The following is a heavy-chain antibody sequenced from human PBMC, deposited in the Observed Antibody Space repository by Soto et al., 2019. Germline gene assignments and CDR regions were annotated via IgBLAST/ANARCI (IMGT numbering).Heavy chain of an antibody. V-gene: IGHV3-23*01. J-gene: IGHJ4*02. CDR3: AKDRQLVPTHPYFES. Sequence: VGSLRLSCASSVFTFSIYAMSWVRHSPGRGLEWVSAISGYGDRTNYADSVKGRFTISRDKSQNTLYLQMNSLRAEDTAIYYCAKDRQLVPTHPYFESWGQGTPVTVSS. D-gene: IGHD6-6*01. CDR2: ISGYGDRT. CDR1: VFTFSIYA.